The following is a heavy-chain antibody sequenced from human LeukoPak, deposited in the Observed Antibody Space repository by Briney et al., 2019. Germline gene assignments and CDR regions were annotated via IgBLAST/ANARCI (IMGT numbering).Heavy chain of an antibody. D-gene: IGHD3-22*01. V-gene: IGHV3-48*01. CDR2: ISSSSSTI. CDR1: GFTFSSYS. CDR3: ARVRMTYYYDSSGYPFLDY. Sequence: GGSLRLSCAASGFTFSSYSMNWVRQAPGKGLEWVSYISSSSSTIYYADSVKGRFTIYRDNDKNSMYLKMNRLRAEETDVYYCARVRMTYYYDSSGYPFLDYWGQGTLVTVSS. J-gene: IGHJ4*02.